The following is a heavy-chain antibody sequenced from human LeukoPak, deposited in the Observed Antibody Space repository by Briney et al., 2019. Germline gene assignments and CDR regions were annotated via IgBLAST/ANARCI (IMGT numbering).Heavy chain of an antibody. V-gene: IGHV1-2*04. CDR3: ARDLRFGESPYAFDI. J-gene: IGHJ3*02. CDR2: INPNSGGT. D-gene: IGHD3-10*01. CDR1: GYTFTGYY. Sequence: GASVKVSCKASGYTFTGYYMHWVRQAPGQGLEWMGWINPNSGGTNYAQKFQGWVTMTRDTSISTAYMELNSLRAEDTAVYYCARDLRFGESPYAFDIWGQGTMVTVSS.